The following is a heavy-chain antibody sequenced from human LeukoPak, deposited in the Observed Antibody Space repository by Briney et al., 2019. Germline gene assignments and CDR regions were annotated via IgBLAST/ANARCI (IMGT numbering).Heavy chain of an antibody. V-gene: IGHV1-18*01. CDR1: GYTFTSYG. D-gene: IGHD2-2*01. J-gene: IGHJ4*02. CDR2: ISAYNGNT. Sequence: ASVKVSCKASGYTFTSYGISWVRQAPGQGLEWMGWISAYNGNTNYAQKLQGRVTMTTDTSTSTAYMELRSLRSDDTAAYYCARDYGAGYCSSTSCPLFDYWGQGTLVTVSS. CDR3: ARDYGAGYCSSTSCPLFDY.